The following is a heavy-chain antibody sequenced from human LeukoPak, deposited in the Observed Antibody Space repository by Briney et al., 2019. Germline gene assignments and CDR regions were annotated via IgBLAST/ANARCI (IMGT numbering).Heavy chain of an antibody. V-gene: IGHV3-21*01. CDR2: ISSSGVSI. CDR3: ARDFRIYYGSGSYGSRFDP. J-gene: IGHJ5*02. Sequence: PGGSLRLSCAASGFTFNDYGMNWVRQAPGKGLESVSSISSSGVSIYYADSLKGRFTISRDNAKNSLYLQMNSLRAEDTAIYFCARDFRIYYGSGSYGSRFDPWGQGTLVTVSS. CDR1: GFTFNDYG. D-gene: IGHD3-10*01.